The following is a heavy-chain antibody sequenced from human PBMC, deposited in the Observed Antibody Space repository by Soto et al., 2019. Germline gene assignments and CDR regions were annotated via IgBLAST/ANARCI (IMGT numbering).Heavy chain of an antibody. CDR3: ARVVLGSYQLLYLGY. CDR1: GYTFTSYA. V-gene: IGHV1-3*01. CDR2: INAGNGNT. J-gene: IGHJ4*02. D-gene: IGHD2-2*01. Sequence: ASVKVSCKASGYTFTSYAMHWVRQAPGQRLEWMGWINAGNGNTKYSQKFQGRVTITRDTSASTAYMELSSLRSEDTAVYYCARVVLGSYQLLYLGYWGQGTLVTVSS.